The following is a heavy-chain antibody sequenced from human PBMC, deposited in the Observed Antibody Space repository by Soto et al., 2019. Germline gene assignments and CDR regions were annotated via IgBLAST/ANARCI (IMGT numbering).Heavy chain of an antibody. CDR1: GFRFSNYA. V-gene: IGHV3-23*01. Sequence: EVQLLESGGGLRQPGGSLRLSCATSGFRFSNYAMSWVRQAPGKGLEWVSGFGVDYVTYYADSVRGRFTISRDNSKNTLYLQMNSLTAEDTALYDCAKAKGSFDHTGPDQWGQGTLVTVSS. D-gene: IGHD2-8*02. J-gene: IGHJ4*02. CDR2: FGVDYVT. CDR3: AKAKGSFDHTGPDQ.